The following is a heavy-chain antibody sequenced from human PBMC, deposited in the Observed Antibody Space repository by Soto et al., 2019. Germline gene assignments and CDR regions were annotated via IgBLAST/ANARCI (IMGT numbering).Heavy chain of an antibody. D-gene: IGHD1-7*01. Sequence: QVHLVQSGTEVRKPGASVKISCKASAYTFTDFPIHWVRQAPGQRLEWLGWINTAYGNTKYSQAFQDRVTMTRDTSASTAYMEMSSLRYEDTAVYYCARVQWRELPIGPFDFWGQGALVIVSS. CDR1: AYTFTDFP. V-gene: IGHV1-3*04. CDR3: ARVQWRELPIGPFDF. J-gene: IGHJ4*02. CDR2: INTAYGNT.